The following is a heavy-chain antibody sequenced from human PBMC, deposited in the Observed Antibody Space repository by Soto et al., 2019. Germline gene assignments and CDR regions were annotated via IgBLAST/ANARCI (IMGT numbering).Heavy chain of an antibody. Sequence: SETLSLTCTVSGDSVSKYYWNWIRQPAGKGLEWIGRIHSTRSPNYNPSLKSRVTMSVDTSKNQFSLKLNLTSVTAADTAVYYCSRSPAYGDYANLDTWGQGTLVTVSS. V-gene: IGHV4-4*07. J-gene: IGHJ5*02. CDR3: SRSPAYGDYANLDT. D-gene: IGHD4-17*01. CDR2: IHSTRSP. CDR1: GDSVSKYY.